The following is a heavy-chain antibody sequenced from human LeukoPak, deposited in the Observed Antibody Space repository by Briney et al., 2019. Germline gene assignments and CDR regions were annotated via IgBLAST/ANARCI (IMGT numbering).Heavy chain of an antibody. CDR1: GFTFSTYS. V-gene: IGHV3-21*04. D-gene: IGHD3-10*01. CDR3: AKGKNTGSYLSHVDY. CDR2: ISSSSSYI. Sequence: GGSLRLSCAASGFTFSTYSMNWVRQAPGKGLEWVSSISSSSSYIYYADSLKGRFTISRDNSKNSLYLQMNSLRTEDTALYYCAKGKNTGSYLSHVDYWGQGTLVTVSS. J-gene: IGHJ4*02.